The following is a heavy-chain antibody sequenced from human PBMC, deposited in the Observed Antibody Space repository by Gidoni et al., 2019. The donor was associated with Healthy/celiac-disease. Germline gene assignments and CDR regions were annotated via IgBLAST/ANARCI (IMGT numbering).Heavy chain of an antibody. CDR3: ARDRYPTTVTSVFDY. Sequence: QVQLVESGGGVVQPGRSLRLSCAASGFTFSSYGMHWVRQAPGKGLEWVAVIWYDGSNKCYADSVKGRFTISRDNSKNTLYLQMNSLRAEDTAVYYCARDRYPTTVTSVFDYWGQGTLVTVSS. CDR1: GFTFSSYG. V-gene: IGHV3-33*01. CDR2: IWYDGSNK. J-gene: IGHJ4*02. D-gene: IGHD4-17*01.